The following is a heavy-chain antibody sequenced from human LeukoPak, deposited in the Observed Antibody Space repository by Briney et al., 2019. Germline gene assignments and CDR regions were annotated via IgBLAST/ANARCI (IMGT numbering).Heavy chain of an antibody. V-gene: IGHV4-4*07. CDR1: GGSIGSYY. J-gene: IGHJ4*02. CDR2: IYNSGTT. Sequence: NPSETLSLTCTVSGGSIGSYYWSWMRQFAGNGLEWIGRIYNSGTTHYNPSLKSRVTISVDTSKNQISLKLTSVTAADTGVYYCASDGGRSNLAVLWGQGTLVTVSS. D-gene: IGHD6-19*01. CDR3: ASDGGRSNLAVL.